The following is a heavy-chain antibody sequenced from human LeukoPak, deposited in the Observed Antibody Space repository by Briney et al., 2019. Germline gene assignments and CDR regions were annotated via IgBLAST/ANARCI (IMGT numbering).Heavy chain of an antibody. Sequence: GESLKISCKGSGYSFTSYWIGWVRQMPGKGLEWMGIIYPGDSDARYSPSFQGQVTISADKSISTAYLQWTSLKASDTAIYYCARRVRKYWYFDLWGRGTLVTVSS. CDR1: GYSFTSYW. CDR3: ARRVRKYWYFDL. CDR2: IYPGDSDA. V-gene: IGHV5-51*01. D-gene: IGHD6-6*01. J-gene: IGHJ2*01.